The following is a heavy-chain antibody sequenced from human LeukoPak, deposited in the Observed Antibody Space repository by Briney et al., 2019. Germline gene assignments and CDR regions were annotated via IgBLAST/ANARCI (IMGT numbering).Heavy chain of an antibody. J-gene: IGHJ5*02. CDR1: GYSFTSYW. V-gene: IGHV5-51*01. Sequence: GESLKISCKGSGYSFTSYWIGWARQMPGKGLEWMGIIYPGDSDTRYSPSFQGQVTISADKSISTAYLQWSSLKASDTAMYYCARRVDSSSWYNWFDPWGQGTLVTVSS. CDR3: ARRVDSSSWYNWFDP. D-gene: IGHD6-13*01. CDR2: IYPGDSDT.